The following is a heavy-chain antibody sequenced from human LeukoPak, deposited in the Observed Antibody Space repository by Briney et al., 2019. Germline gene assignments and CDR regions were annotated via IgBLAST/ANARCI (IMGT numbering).Heavy chain of an antibody. V-gene: IGHV3-11*01. CDR2: ISSSGSTI. CDR1: GFTFSDYY. J-gene: IGHJ4*02. D-gene: IGHD1-26*01. Sequence: GGSLRLSCAASGFTFSDYYMSWIRQAPGKGLEWVSYISSSGSTIYYADSVKGRFTISRDNAKNSLYLQMNSLRAEDTAVYYCVRRTVGATRCFDYWGQGTLVTVSS. CDR3: VRRTVGATRCFDY.